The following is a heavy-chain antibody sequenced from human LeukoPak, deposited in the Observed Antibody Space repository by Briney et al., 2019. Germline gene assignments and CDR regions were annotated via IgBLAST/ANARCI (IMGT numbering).Heavy chain of an antibody. CDR2: INPSGGST. CDR3: ARTVDTAPGLGLDY. J-gene: IGHJ4*02. CDR1: GYTLTELS. D-gene: IGHD5-18*01. Sequence: GASVKVSCKVSGYTLTELSMHWVRQAPGQGLEWMGIINPSGGSTSYAQKFQGRVTMTRDTSTSTVYMELSSLRSEDTAVYYCARTVDTAPGLGLDYWGQGTLVTVSS. V-gene: IGHV1-46*01.